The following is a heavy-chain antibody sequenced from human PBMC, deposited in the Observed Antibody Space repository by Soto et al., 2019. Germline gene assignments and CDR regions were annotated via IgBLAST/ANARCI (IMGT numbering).Heavy chain of an antibody. V-gene: IGHV4-59*08. D-gene: IGHD2-2*01. Sequence: SETLSLTCTVSGGSISSYYWSWIRQPPGKGLEWIGYIYYSGSTNYNPSLKSRVTISVDTSKNQFSLKLGSVTAADTAVYYCARPRYCSSTSCYAFDYWGQGTLVTVSS. CDR1: GGSISSYY. CDR3: ARPRYCSSTSCYAFDY. J-gene: IGHJ4*02. CDR2: IYYSGST.